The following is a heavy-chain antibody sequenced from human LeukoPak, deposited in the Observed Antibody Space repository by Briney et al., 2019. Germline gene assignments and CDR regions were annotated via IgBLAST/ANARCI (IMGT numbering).Heavy chain of an antibody. CDR3: ARESYRITMVRGVIGY. CDR2: INPNSGGT. J-gene: IGHJ4*02. V-gene: IGHV1-2*02. CDR1: VYTFTGYY. D-gene: IGHD3-10*01. Sequence: ASVNVSFKASVYTFTGYYMHWVRQAPGQGLEWMGWINPNSGGTNYAQKFQGRVTMTRDTSISTAYMELSRLRSDDTAVYYCARESYRITMVRGVIGYWGQGTLVTVSS.